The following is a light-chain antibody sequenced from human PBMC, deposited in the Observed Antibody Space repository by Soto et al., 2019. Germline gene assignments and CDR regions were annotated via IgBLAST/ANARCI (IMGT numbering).Light chain of an antibody. CDR1: SSDVGGYNY. V-gene: IGLV2-14*03. J-gene: IGLJ1*01. CDR2: DVT. CDR3: SSYTTSNTRQIV. Sequence: QSVLTQPASVSGSPGQSITISCTGTSSDVGGYNYVSWYQHHPGKAPKLIIYDVTGRPSGVSIRFSGSKSDNTASLTISGLQPEDEADYHCSSYTTSNTRQIVFGTGTKVTVL.